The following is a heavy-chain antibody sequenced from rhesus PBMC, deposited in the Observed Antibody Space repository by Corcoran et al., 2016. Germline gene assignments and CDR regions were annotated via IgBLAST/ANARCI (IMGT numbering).Heavy chain of an antibody. D-gene: IGHD4-29*01. J-gene: IGHJ5-1*01. Sequence: QLQLQESGPGLVKPSETLSVTCAVSGGSITSSYWSWIRQAPGKGLEWVESIFRGSSTTKHNPPLKRRVTLSVDTTENRFSLDLRSVTAADTAVYYCASDRDYGSSYARRFDVWGPGVLVTVSS. CDR3: ASDRDYGSSYARRFDV. CDR1: GGSITSSY. CDR2: IFRGSSTT. V-gene: IGHV4-169*02.